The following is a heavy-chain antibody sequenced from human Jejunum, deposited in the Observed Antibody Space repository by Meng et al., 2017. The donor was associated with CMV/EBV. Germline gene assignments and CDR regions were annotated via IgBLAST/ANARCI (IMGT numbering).Heavy chain of an antibody. D-gene: IGHD3-3*01. V-gene: IGHV4-31*02. Sequence: SGATINAVGQFWSWIRQSPGKGLEWIGNIYYFRGGTTYNPSFQSRVSISIDTSKTQFSLKLTSVTAADTAVYYCARLFWSGDIYFDFWGQGTLVTVSS. CDR3: ARLFWSGDIYFDF. CDR2: IYYFRGGT. J-gene: IGHJ4*02. CDR1: GATINAVGQF.